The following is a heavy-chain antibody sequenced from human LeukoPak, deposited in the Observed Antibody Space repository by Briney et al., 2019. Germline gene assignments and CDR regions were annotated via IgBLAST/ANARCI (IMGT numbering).Heavy chain of an antibody. J-gene: IGHJ4*02. CDR2: IYYSGST. CDR1: GGSVRSGSYY. Sequence: SETLSLTCTVSGGSVRSGSYYWSWIRQPPGKGLEWIGYIYYSGSTNYNPSLKSRVTISVDTSKNQFSLKLSSVTAADTAVYYCARSPSSSTTYYTFEYWGLGTLVTVSS. CDR3: ARSPSSSTTYYTFEY. D-gene: IGHD2-2*02. V-gene: IGHV4-61*01.